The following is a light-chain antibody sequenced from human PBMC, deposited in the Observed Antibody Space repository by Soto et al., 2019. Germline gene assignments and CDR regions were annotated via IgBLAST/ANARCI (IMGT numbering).Light chain of an antibody. CDR2: GAS. CDR1: QSDSY. CDR3: QQYDSSPPSWT. V-gene: IGKV3-20*01. J-gene: IGKJ1*01. Sequence: ETVLTQSTGTLSLSPGERVTLSCRASQSDSYLAWYQQKPGQAPRLLIYGASSRATGIPDGFSGSGSGTDFTLTIIRLEPEDFAVYSCQQYDSSPPSWTFGQGTTVEVK.